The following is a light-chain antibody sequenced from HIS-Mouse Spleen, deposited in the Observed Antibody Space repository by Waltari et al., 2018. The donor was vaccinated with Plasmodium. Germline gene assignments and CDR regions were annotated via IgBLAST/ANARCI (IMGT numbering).Light chain of an antibody. CDR2: EVS. V-gene: IGLV2-8*01. CDR1: SSDVGGYNY. J-gene: IGLJ2*01. Sequence: QSALTQPPSASGPPGQSVTISCTAPSSDVGGYNYVSWYQQHPGKAPKLMIYEVSKRPSGVPDRFSGSKSGNTASLTVSGLQAEDEADYYCSSYAGSNNLVFGGGTKLTVL. CDR3: SSYAGSNNLV.